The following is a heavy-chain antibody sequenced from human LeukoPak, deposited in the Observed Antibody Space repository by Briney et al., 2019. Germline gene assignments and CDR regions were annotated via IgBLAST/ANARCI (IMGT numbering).Heavy chain of an antibody. V-gene: IGHV1-18*01. Sequence: ASVKVSCKASGYTFTSYDISWVRQAPGQGLEWMGWISVYNGHTNYAQKLQGRVTMTTDTSTSTAYMELRSLRSDDTAVYYCAREWTSRSGAAAGFPWGQGTLVTVSA. J-gene: IGHJ5*02. CDR2: ISVYNGHT. D-gene: IGHD6-13*01. CDR1: GYTFTSYD. CDR3: AREWTSRSGAAAGFP.